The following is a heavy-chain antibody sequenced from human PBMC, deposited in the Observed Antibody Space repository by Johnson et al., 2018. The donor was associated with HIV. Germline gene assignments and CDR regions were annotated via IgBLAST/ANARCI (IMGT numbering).Heavy chain of an antibody. J-gene: IGHJ3*02. Sequence: VQLLESGGGLVQPGGSMRLSCAASGFTFSSYAMSWVRQAPGKGLEWVSAISGSGGSTYYADSVKGRFTISRDNSKNSLYLQMNNLRAEDTALYYCARDRAIGGWSIDIWGQGTMVTVSS. V-gene: IGHV3-23*01. CDR2: ISGSGGST. CDR1: GFTFSSYA. CDR3: ARDRAIGGWSIDI. D-gene: IGHD2-15*01.